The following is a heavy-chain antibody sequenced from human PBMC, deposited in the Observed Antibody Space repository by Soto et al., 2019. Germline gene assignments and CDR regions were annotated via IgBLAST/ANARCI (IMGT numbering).Heavy chain of an antibody. Sequence: TSETLSLTCTVSGGSISGGDDYWSWIRQPPGKGLEWIGDINHSGSTNYNPSLKSRVTISVDTSKNQFSLKLSSVTAADTAVYYCARAEDIVLFDPWGQGTLVTVSS. CDR3: ARAEDIVLFDP. D-gene: IGHD2-8*01. J-gene: IGHJ5*02. V-gene: IGHV4-39*07. CDR1: GGSISGGDDY. CDR2: INHSGST.